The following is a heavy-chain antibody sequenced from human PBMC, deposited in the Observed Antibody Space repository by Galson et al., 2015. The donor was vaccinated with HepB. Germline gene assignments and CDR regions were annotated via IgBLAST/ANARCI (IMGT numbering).Heavy chain of an antibody. CDR1: GFAFSSYG. D-gene: IGHD3-10*01. V-gene: IGHV3-30*18. J-gene: IGHJ6*02. Sequence: SLRLSCAASGFAFSSYGMHWVRQAPGKGLEWVAVISYDGSNKYCADSVKGRFTISRDNSKNTLYLQMNSLRAEDTAVYYCAKDRWDVLLWFGDGYGMDVWGQGTTVTVSS. CDR2: ISYDGSNK. CDR3: AKDRWDVLLWFGDGYGMDV.